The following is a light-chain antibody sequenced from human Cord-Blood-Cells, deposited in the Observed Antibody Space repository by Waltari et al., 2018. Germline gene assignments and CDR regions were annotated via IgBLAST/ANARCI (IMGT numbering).Light chain of an antibody. J-gene: IGLJ2*01. Sequence: QSALTQPASVSGSTGQSITIRCTGTSSDVGGYNYVSWYQQHPGKAPKLMIYDVSNRPSGVSNRFSGSKSGNTASLTIFGLQAEDEAYYYCSSYTSSSTLVVFGGGTKLTVL. V-gene: IGLV2-14*01. CDR2: DVS. CDR3: SSYTSSSTLVV. CDR1: SSDVGGYNY.